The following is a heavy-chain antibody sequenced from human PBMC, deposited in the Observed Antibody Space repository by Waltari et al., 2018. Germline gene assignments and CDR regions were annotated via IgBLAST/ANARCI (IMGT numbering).Heavy chain of an antibody. CDR1: GLTVRRNY. Sequence: EVQLVESGGGLIQPGGSLRRSCAASGLTVRRNYMSWVRQAPGKGLEWLSAIYSGGNTFYADSVKGRFNISIDNSKNTLYLQMNSLRVDDTAVYYCARDDSYGQFMRFDFWGQGTVVTVSS. D-gene: IGHD5-18*01. CDR3: ARDDSYGQFMRFDF. CDR2: IYSGGNT. J-gene: IGHJ4*02. V-gene: IGHV3-53*01.